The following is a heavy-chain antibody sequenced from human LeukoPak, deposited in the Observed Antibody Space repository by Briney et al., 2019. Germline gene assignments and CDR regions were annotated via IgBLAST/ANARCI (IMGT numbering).Heavy chain of an antibody. V-gene: IGHV3-23*01. CDR3: ASIPGADIRPLEY. J-gene: IGHJ4*02. D-gene: IGHD2-2*01. Sequence: GGSLRLSQGVWGHTLQSCSLMGARQAPGKGLEWVSSITGSGGRTYYADSVKGRFTISRDNSKNTLYRQMNSLRADETAVYHCASIPGADIRPLEYWAQGTLVSVSS. CDR2: ITGSGGRT. CDR1: GHTLQSCS.